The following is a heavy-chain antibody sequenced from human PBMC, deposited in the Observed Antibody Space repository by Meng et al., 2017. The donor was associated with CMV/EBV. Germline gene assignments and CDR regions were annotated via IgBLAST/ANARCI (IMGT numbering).Heavy chain of an antibody. D-gene: IGHD3-22*01. Sequence: GESLKISCAASGFTFSSYGMHWVRQAPGKGLEWVAFIRYDGSNKYYADSVKGRFTISRDNSKNTLYLQMNSLRAEDTAVYYCAKRSNGYWDYYYYYGMDVWGQGTTVTVPS. V-gene: IGHV3-30*02. CDR3: AKRSNGYWDYYYYYGMDV. CDR1: GFTFSSYG. J-gene: IGHJ6*02. CDR2: IRYDGSNK.